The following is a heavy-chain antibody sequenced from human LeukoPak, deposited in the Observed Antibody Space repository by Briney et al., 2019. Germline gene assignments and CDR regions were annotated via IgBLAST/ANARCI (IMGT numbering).Heavy chain of an antibody. D-gene: IGHD6-13*01. CDR1: GFTVSSNY. CDR2: IYSGGGT. CDR3: ARDDGSSWYKGLDY. J-gene: IGHJ4*02. V-gene: IGHV3-53*01. Sequence: GGSLRLSCAASGFTVSSNYMSWVRQAPGKGLEWVSVIYSGGGTYYADSVKGRFTISRDNAKNSLYLQMNSLRAEDTAVYYCARDDGSSWYKGLDYWGQGTLVTVSS.